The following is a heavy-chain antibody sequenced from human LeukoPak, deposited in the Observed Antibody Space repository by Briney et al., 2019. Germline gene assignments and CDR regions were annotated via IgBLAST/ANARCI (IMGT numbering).Heavy chain of an antibody. CDR1: GYTFTSYG. D-gene: IGHD3-22*01. V-gene: IGHV1-18*01. CDR2: ISNYNGNT. Sequence: GASVKVSCKASGYTFTSYGISWVRQAPGQGLEWMGWISNYNGNTNYAQKLQGRVTMTTDTSTSTAYMELRSLRSDDTAMYYCARDEGGYYRSLYFAYWGQGTLVTVSS. J-gene: IGHJ4*02. CDR3: ARDEGGYYRSLYFAY.